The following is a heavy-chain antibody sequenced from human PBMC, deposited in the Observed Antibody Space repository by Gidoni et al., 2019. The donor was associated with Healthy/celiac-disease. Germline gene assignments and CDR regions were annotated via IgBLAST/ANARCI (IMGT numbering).Heavy chain of an antibody. D-gene: IGHD2-2*01. CDR2: ISSSSSYI. J-gene: IGHJ4*02. V-gene: IGHV3-21*01. Sequence: EVQLVESGGGLVKPGGSLRLSCAASGFTFRSHSMTWVRQAPGKGLEWVSSISSSSSYIYYADSVKGRFTISRDNAKNSLYLQMNSLRAEDTAVYYCARETLEIGFCSSSSCRVPPNYWGQGTLVTVSS. CDR3: ARETLEIGFCSSSSCRVPPNY. CDR1: GFTFRSHS.